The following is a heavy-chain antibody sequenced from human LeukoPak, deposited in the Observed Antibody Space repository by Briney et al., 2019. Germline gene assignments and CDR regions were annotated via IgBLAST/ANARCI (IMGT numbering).Heavy chain of an antibody. CDR3: ARRVVYAPLGAFDI. D-gene: IGHD2-8*02. Sequence: GGSLRLSCAASGFTFSSYSMNWVRQAPGKGLEWVSSISSSGSYIYYADSVKGRFTISRDNAKNSLYLQMNSLRAEDTAVYYCARRVVYAPLGAFDIWGQGTMVTVSS. CDR1: GFTFSSYS. V-gene: IGHV3-21*01. CDR2: ISSSGSYI. J-gene: IGHJ3*02.